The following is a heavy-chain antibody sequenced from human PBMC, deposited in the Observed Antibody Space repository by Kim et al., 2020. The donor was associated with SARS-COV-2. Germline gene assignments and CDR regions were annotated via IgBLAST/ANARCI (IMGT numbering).Heavy chain of an antibody. J-gene: IGHJ4*02. Sequence: DSVEGRFTIARDNSKNTLYLQLSSLRAEDTAVYYCAKDRDLYGDYSSFDYWGQGTLVTVSS. D-gene: IGHD4-17*01. CDR3: AKDRDLYGDYSSFDY. V-gene: IGHV3-23*01.